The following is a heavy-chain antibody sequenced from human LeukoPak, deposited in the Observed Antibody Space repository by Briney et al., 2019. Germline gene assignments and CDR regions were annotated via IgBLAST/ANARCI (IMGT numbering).Heavy chain of an antibody. V-gene: IGHV1-46*01. J-gene: IGHJ4*02. D-gene: IGHD5-18*01. CDR3: ARAGYTAMGPFDY. Sequence: ASVKVSCNASGYTFTSYYMHWVRQAPGQGLEWMGIINPSGGSTSYAQKFQGRVTMTRDTSTSTAYMELSSLRSEDTAVYYCARAGYTAMGPFDYWGQGTLVTVSS. CDR2: INPSGGST. CDR1: GYTFTSYY.